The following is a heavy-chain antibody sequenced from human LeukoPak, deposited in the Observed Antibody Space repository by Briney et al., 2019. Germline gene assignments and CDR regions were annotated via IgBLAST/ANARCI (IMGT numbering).Heavy chain of an antibody. V-gene: IGHV1-24*01. J-gene: IGHJ4*02. Sequence: GASVKVSCKVSGYTLTELSMHWVRQAPGKGLEWMGGFDPEDGETIYAQKFQGRVTMTEDTSTDTAYMELSSLISEDTAVYYCATTIVVMNAIDYWGQGTLVTVSS. D-gene: IGHD1-26*01. CDR2: FDPEDGET. CDR1: GYTLTELS. CDR3: ATTIVVMNAIDY.